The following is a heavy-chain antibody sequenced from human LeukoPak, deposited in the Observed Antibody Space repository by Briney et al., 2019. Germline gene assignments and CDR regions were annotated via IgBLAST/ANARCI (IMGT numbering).Heavy chain of an antibody. CDR1: GGSISSSSYY. Sequence: SETLSLTCTVSGGSISSSSYYSGWIRQPPGKGLEWIGSIYYSGSTYYNPSLNSRVTISLDKSQSQSSLKLSSVTGAERAVYYCARVQDYQAFDYWGQGTLVTVSS. D-gene: IGHD3-16*01. CDR3: ARVQDYQAFDY. V-gene: IGHV4-39*07. J-gene: IGHJ4*02. CDR2: IYYSGST.